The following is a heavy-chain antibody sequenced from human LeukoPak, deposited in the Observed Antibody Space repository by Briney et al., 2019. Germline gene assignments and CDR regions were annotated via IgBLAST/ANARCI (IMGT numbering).Heavy chain of an antibody. D-gene: IGHD3-10*01. CDR3: ARDRGRYGSGSYYFLDFDY. V-gene: IGHV1-69*01. J-gene: IGHJ4*02. CDR1: GGTFSSYA. Sequence: SVKVSCKASGGTFSSYAVSWVRQAPGQGLEWMGGIIPIFGTANYAQKFQGRVTITADESTSTAYMELSSLRSEDTAVYYCARDRGRYGSGSYYFLDFDYWGQGTLVSVSS. CDR2: IIPIFGTA.